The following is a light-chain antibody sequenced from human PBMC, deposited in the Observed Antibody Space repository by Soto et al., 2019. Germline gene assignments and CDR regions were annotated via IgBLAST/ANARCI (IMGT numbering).Light chain of an antibody. CDR2: KVS. CDR1: QSLVYTDGNTY. J-gene: IGKJ5*01. V-gene: IGKV2-30*01. CDR3: MQGTHWIT. Sequence: DVAMTQSPLSLPVTLGQPASISCRSSQSLVYTDGNTYLNWFQQRPGQSPRRLIYKVSNRDSGVPDRFSVSGSGTDFTLKISREEAEDVGVYYCMQGTHWITFGQGTRLEIK.